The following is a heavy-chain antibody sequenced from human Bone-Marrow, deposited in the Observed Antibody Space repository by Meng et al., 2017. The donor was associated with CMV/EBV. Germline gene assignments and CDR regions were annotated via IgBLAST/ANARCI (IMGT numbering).Heavy chain of an antibody. Sequence: QVQLVQSGXEVKKXXXSLKVSCXASGYTFTGYYMHWVRQAPGQGLEWMGWINPNSGGTNYAQKFQGRVTMTRDTSISTAYMELSRLRSDDTAVYYCARVAYCSSTSCSNIGEFYDYWGQGTLVTV. CDR3: ARVAYCSSTSCSNIGEFYDY. V-gene: IGHV1-2*02. CDR2: INPNSGGT. J-gene: IGHJ4*02. CDR1: GYTFTGYY. D-gene: IGHD2-2*01.